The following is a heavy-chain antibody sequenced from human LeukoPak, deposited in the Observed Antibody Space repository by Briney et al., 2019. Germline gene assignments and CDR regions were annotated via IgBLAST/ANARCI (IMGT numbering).Heavy chain of an antibody. D-gene: IGHD3-10*01. CDR1: GFMFNDFW. J-gene: IGHJ4*02. V-gene: IGHV3-7*01. Sequence: PGGSLRLSCAASGFMFNDFWMSWVRQAPGKGLEWVANINRDGSDKHYLDSVRGRFAISRDNAENSLYLQLNNLRAEDTGMYYCVRDPDTSPGPGWDYWGQGTLVTVSS. CDR3: VRDPDTSPGPGWDY. CDR2: INRDGSDK.